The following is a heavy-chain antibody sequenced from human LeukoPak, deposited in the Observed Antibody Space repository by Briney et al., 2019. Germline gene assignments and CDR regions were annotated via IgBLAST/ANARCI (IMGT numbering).Heavy chain of an antibody. Sequence: GGSLRLSCAASGFTFSSYAMSWVRQAPGKGLEWVAVIWYDGSNKYYADSVKGRFTISRDNSKNTLYLQMNSLRAEDTAGYNGARERSSYGRPPYYYGMDVWGQGPTVTAPS. CDR2: IWYDGSNK. V-gene: IGHV3-33*08. CDR3: ARERSSYGRPPYYYGMDV. J-gene: IGHJ6*02. D-gene: IGHD5-18*01. CDR1: GFTFSSYA.